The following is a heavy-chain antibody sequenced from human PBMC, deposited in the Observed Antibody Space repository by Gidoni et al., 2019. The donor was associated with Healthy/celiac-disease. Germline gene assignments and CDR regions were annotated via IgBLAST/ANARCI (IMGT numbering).Heavy chain of an antibody. Sequence: QLQLQESGPGLVKPSETLSLTCTVSGGSISSSSYYWGWIRQPPGKGLEWIGSIYYSGSTYYNPSLKSRVTISVDTSKNQFSLKLSSVTAADTAVYYCARQAVDTAVVYFDYWGQGTLVTVSS. V-gene: IGHV4-39*01. CDR1: GGSISSSSYY. D-gene: IGHD5-18*01. CDR3: ARQAVDTAVVYFDY. J-gene: IGHJ4*02. CDR2: IYYSGST.